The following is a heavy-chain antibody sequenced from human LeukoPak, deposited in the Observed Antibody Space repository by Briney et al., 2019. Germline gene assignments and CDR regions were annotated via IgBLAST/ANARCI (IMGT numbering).Heavy chain of an antibody. CDR1: GASFSSSTYY. CDR2: IYYSGST. D-gene: IGHD6-13*01. CDR3: ARHAGGISATGTRPFYY. J-gene: IGHJ4*02. V-gene: IGHV4-39*01. Sequence: KASGTLSVTCTVSGASFSSSTYYWGWVRQPPGKGLEWIGSIYYSGSTYYNPSLKSRVTMSVDTSKNQFSMKLSSVTAADTAVYYCARHAGGISATGTRPFYYWGQGTLVTVSS.